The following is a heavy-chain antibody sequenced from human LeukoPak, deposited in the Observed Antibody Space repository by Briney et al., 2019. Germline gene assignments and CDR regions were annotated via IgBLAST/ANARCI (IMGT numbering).Heavy chain of an antibody. CDR2: ISSSSSYI. J-gene: IGHJ4*02. CDR1: GFTFSSYS. CDR3: ARGGSNYYDSSGYNDY. Sequence: GGSLRLSCAASGFTFSSYSMNWVRQAPGKGLEWVSSISSSSSYIYYADSVKGRFTISRDNAENSLYLQMNSLRAEGTAVYYCARGGSNYYDSSGYNDYWGQGTLVTVSS. D-gene: IGHD3-22*01. V-gene: IGHV3-21*01.